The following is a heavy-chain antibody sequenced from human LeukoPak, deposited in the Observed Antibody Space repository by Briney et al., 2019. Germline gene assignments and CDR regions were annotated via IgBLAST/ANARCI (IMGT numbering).Heavy chain of an antibody. CDR3: ARDLSATTVQNPVLGGYF. CDR2: INTNTGNP. V-gene: IGHV7-4-1*02. CDR1: GYTFTSYA. J-gene: IGHJ4*02. D-gene: IGHD4-17*01. Sequence: GASVKVSCKASGYTFTSYAMNWVRQAPGQGLEWMGWINTNTGNPTYAQGFTGRFVFSLDTSVSTAYLQISSLKAEDTAVYYCARDLSATTVQNPVLGGYFWGQGTLVTVSS.